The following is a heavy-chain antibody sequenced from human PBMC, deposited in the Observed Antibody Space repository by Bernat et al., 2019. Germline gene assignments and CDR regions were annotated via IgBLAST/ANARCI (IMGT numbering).Heavy chain of an antibody. D-gene: IGHD6-6*01. CDR3: ARTSPIYSSSSGGADY. CDR1: GGSFSGYY. V-gene: IGHV4-34*01. CDR2: INHSGST. J-gene: IGHJ4*02. Sequence: QVQLQQWGAGLLKPSETLSLTCAVYGGSFSGYYWSWIRQPPGKGLEWIGEINHSGSTNYNPSLKCRVTISVDTSKNQFSLKLSSVTAADTAVYYCARTSPIYSSSSGGADYWGQGTLVTVSS.